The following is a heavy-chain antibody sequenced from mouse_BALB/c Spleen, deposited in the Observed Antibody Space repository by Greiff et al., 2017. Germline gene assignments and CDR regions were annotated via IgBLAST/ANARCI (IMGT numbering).Heavy chain of an antibody. CDR1: GFNIKDYY. D-gene: IGHD1-1*01. CDR2: IDPANGNT. Sequence: VQLKQSGAELVRPGALVKLSCKASGFNIKDYYMHWVKQRPEQGLEWIGWIDPANGNTRYDPKFQGKASITADTSSNTAYLQLSSLTSEDTAVDYCARENIYYYGSRRNYLDYWGQGTTLTVSS. V-gene: IGHV14-1*02. CDR3: ARENIYYYGSRRNYLDY. J-gene: IGHJ2*01.